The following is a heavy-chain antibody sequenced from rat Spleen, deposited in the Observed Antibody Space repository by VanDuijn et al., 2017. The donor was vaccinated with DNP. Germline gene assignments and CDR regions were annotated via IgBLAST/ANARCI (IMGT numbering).Heavy chain of an antibody. J-gene: IGHJ3*01. CDR3: ARSPETSYIYFPWAY. D-gene: IGHD1-2*01. CDR2: IWNNGGT. Sequence: QVQLKESGPGLVQPSQTLSLTCTVAGFSLTSNNVHWVRQPPGKGLEWMGVIWNNGGTRYNSVLKSRLRISKETSKSQVFLKMNNLQTEDTATYYCARSPETSYIYFPWAYWGQGTLVIVSS. CDR1: GFSLTSNN. V-gene: IGHV2-41*01.